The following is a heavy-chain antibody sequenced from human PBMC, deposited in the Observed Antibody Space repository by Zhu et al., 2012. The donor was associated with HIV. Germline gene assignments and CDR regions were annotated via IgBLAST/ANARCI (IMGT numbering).Heavy chain of an antibody. CDR2: INHTGNT. D-gene: IGHD3-22*01. V-gene: IGHV4-34*02. CDR1: GESLTGNTYY. Sequence: QVQLQQWGAGLLKPSETLSLTCAVYGESLTGNTYYWSWIRQPPGKGLEWIGEINHTGNTNYNPSLKSRVTISVDTSKNQFSLKLSSVTAADTALYYCARDHHTSGYHYWGQGTXVTVSS. J-gene: IGHJ4*02. CDR3: ARDHHTSGYHY.